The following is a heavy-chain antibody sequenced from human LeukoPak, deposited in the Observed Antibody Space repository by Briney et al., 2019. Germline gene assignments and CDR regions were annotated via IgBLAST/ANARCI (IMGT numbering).Heavy chain of an antibody. V-gene: IGHV1-3*03. CDR2: INAGNGNT. Sequence: ASVKVSCKASGYTFTSYAMHWVRQAPGQRLEWMGWINAGNGNTKYSQEFQGRVTITADKSTSTAYMELSSLRSEDTAVYYCAREGSSSSGDYWGQGTLVTVSS. CDR1: GYTFTSYA. J-gene: IGHJ4*02. D-gene: IGHD6-6*01. CDR3: AREGSSSSGDY.